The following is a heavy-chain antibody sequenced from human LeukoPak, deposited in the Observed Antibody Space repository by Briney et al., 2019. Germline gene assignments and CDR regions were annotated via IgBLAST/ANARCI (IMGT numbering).Heavy chain of an antibody. J-gene: IGHJ4*02. CDR3: AKGPPSGSYCDY. D-gene: IGHD1-26*01. CDR2: INRDGSEK. V-gene: IGHV3-7*02. CDR1: GFTLSSYW. Sequence: GGSQGLSCAASGFTLSSYWMSWVRQAPGKGLEWVANINRDGSEKYYVDSVKGRFTISRDNAKNSLYLQMNSLRAEDTAVYYCAKGPPSGSYCDYWGQGTLVTVSS.